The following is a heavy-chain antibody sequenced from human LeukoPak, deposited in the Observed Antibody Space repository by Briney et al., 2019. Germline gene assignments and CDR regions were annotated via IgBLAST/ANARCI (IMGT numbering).Heavy chain of an antibody. Sequence: PGGSLRLSCSASGFTFSIYGMSWVRQAPGKGLEWVSAISGSGDRTYYADSVKGRFTISRDNSNNTLYLQMNSLRAEDTAVYYCARAKPKNMVRGLIMRRESRYYFDYWGQGTLVTVSS. J-gene: IGHJ4*02. CDR2: ISGSGDRT. V-gene: IGHV3-23*01. D-gene: IGHD3-10*01. CDR3: ARAKPKNMVRGLIMRRESRYYFDY. CDR1: GFTFSIYG.